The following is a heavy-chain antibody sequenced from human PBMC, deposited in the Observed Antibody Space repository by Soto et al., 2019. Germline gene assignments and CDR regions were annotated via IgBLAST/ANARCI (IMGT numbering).Heavy chain of an antibody. D-gene: IGHD1-26*01. V-gene: IGHV4-59*01. CDR3: AREMGNLGGY. J-gene: IGHJ4*02. Sequence: QVQLQESGPGLVKPSETLSLTCTVSGGSISSYYWSWIRQPPGKGLEWIGYIYYSGSTNYNPSLNSRVTISVDTSKNQFSLKLSSVTAADTAVYYCAREMGNLGGYWGQGTLVTVSS. CDR2: IYYSGST. CDR1: GGSISSYY.